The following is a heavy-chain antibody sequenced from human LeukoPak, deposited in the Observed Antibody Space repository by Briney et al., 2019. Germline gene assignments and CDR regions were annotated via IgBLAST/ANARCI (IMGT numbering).Heavy chain of an antibody. D-gene: IGHD2-15*01. Sequence: GGSLRLSCAASGFSFSSYWMNWVRQAPGKGLEWVANIKQDGSEKYYVDSVKGRFTISRDNAKNSLYLQMNSLRAEDTAVYYCARVPGGPPLSDAFDIWGQGTMVTVSS. CDR3: ARVPGGPPLSDAFDI. J-gene: IGHJ3*02. CDR2: IKQDGSEK. V-gene: IGHV3-7*03. CDR1: GFSFSSYW.